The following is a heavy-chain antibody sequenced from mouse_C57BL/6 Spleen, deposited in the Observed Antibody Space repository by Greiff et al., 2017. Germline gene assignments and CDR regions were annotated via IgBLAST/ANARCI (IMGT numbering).Heavy chain of an antibody. Sequence: VQLQQPGAELVRPGSSVKLSCKASGYTFTSYWMHWVKQRPIQGLEWIGNIDPSDSETHYNQKFKDKDTLTVDKSSSTAYMQLSGLTSEDSAVYYWAREAEDSPLYYFDYWGQGTTLTVSS. CDR1: GYTFTSYW. J-gene: IGHJ2*01. CDR2: IDPSDSET. V-gene: IGHV1-52*01. D-gene: IGHD2-12*01. CDR3: AREAEDSPLYYFDY.